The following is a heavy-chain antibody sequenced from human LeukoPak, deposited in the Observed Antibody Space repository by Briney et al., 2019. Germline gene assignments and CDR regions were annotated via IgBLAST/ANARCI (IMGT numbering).Heavy chain of an antibody. J-gene: IGHJ4*02. V-gene: IGHV4-59*11. CDR2: IYYSVST. Sequence: PSETLSLTCTVSGGSISSHYWSWIRQPPGKGLEWIGYIYYSVSTNYNPSLKSRVTISVDTSKNQFSLKLSSVTAADTAVYYCARAGLARYFDYWGQGTLVTVSS. CDR3: ARAGLARYFDY. CDR1: GGSISSHY. D-gene: IGHD1-14*01.